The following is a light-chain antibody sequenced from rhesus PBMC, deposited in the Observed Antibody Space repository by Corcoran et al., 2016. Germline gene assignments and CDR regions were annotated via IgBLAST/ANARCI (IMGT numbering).Light chain of an antibody. CDR3: QQYDTSPVT. CDR1: QGISNW. CDR2: RTS. Sequence: DIQMTQSPSSLSASVGDRVTITCRASQGISNWLAWYQQKPGKAPKLLIHRTSSLGAGVPSRFSGSGSGSDFTLTIRSLPPEDIATYYCQQYDTSPVTFGGGTKVDLK. V-gene: IGKV1-69*01. J-gene: IGKJ4*01.